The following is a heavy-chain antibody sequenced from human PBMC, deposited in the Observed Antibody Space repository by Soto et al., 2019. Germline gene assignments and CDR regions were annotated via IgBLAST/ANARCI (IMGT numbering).Heavy chain of an antibody. J-gene: IGHJ6*02. CDR2: ISGYNGNT. Sequence: SVKVSCKASGYTFTSYGISWVRQAHGQGLEWMGWISGYNGNTNYAQKLQGRVTMTTDTSTSIAYMELRSLRSDDTAVYYCASYRDSKDGMDVWGQGTTVTVSS. CDR3: ASYRDSKDGMDV. CDR1: GYTFTSYG. V-gene: IGHV1-18*01. D-gene: IGHD1-26*01.